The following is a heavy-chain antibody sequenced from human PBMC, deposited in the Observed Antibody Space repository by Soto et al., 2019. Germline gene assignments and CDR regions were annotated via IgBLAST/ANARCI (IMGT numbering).Heavy chain of an antibody. V-gene: IGHV3-23*01. CDR3: ARDCSSTSCYTVHYYHGMDV. Sequence: PGGSLRLSCAASGFTFSSYAMSWVRQSPGKGLEWVSAISGSGGSTYYADSVKGRFTISRDNSKNTLYLQMTSLRAEDTAVYYCARDCSSTSCYTVHYYHGMDVWGQGTTVTVSS. J-gene: IGHJ6*02. CDR2: ISGSGGST. CDR1: GFTFSSYA. D-gene: IGHD2-2*02.